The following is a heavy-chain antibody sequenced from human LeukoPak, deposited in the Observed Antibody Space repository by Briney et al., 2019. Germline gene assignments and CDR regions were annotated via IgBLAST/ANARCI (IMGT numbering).Heavy chain of an antibody. CDR1: GFTFSSYE. J-gene: IGHJ4*02. D-gene: IGHD5-18*01. CDR3: ARDRIQLWLRGPYFDY. Sequence: GGSLRLSCAASGFTFSSYEMNWVRQAPGKGLEWVSYISSSGSTIYYADSVKGRFTISRDNAKNSLYLQMNSLRAEDTAVYYCARDRIQLWLRGPYFDYWGQGTLVNVSS. CDR2: ISSSGSTI. V-gene: IGHV3-48*03.